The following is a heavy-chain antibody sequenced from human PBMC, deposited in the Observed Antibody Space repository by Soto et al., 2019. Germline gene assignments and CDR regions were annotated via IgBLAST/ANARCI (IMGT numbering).Heavy chain of an antibody. CDR1: GFTFSNYW. CDR2: ISSSTSYM. V-gene: IGHV3-21*01. Sequence: PGGSLRLSCEASGFTFSNYWMSWIRQAPGKGLEWVSCISSSTSYMYYADSVKGRFTISRDNAKNSLYLQMNSLRVEDTAVYYCARSPPGMWWFDPWGQGTLVTVSS. J-gene: IGHJ5*02. CDR3: ARSPPGMWWFDP. D-gene: IGHD2-21*01.